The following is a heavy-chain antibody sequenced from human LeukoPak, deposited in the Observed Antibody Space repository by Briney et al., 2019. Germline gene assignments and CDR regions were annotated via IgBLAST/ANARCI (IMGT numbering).Heavy chain of an antibody. CDR2: ISSTGYNS. CDR3: AKDIQAAN. D-gene: IGHD5-18*01. V-gene: IGHV3-23*01. Sequence: AGSLRLSCAASGFTFRSAAMTWVRQGPEKGLQWVSLISSTGYNSYYADSVKGRFTVSRDNPKNIVYLQMNSLRAEDTALYYCAKDIQAANWGQGTLVTVSS. J-gene: IGHJ1*01. CDR1: GFTFRSAA.